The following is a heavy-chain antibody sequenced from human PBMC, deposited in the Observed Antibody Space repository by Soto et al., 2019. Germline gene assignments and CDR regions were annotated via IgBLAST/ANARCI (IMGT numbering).Heavy chain of an antibody. J-gene: IGHJ6*02. Sequence: PGESLKISCKGSGYSFTSYWISWVRQMPGKGLEWMGRIDPSDSYTNYSPSFQGHVTISADKSISTAYLQWSSLKASDTAMYYCARGVGIIAVAGPGYYGMDVWGQGTTVTVSS. CDR3: ARGVGIIAVAGPGYYGMDV. V-gene: IGHV5-10-1*01. CDR1: GYSFTSYW. CDR2: IDPSDSYT. D-gene: IGHD6-19*01.